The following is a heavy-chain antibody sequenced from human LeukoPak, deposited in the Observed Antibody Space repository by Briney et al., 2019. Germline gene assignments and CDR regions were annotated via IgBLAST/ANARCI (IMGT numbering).Heavy chain of an antibody. D-gene: IGHD5-18*01. CDR3: ARRDTAMVTLLGYWYFDL. J-gene: IGHJ2*01. Sequence: PSETLSLTCTVSGGSISSYYWSWIRQPPGKGLEWIGYIYYSGSTNYNPSLKSRVTISVDTSKNQFSLKLSSVTAADTAVYYCARRDTAMVTLLGYWYFDLWGRGTLVTVSS. V-gene: IGHV4-59*08. CDR2: IYYSGST. CDR1: GGSISSYY.